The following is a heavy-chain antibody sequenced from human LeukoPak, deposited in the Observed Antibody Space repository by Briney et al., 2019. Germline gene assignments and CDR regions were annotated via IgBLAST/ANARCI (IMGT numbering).Heavy chain of an antibody. D-gene: IGHD4-17*01. Sequence: SQTLSLTCTVSGGSISSGGYYWSWIRQHPGKGLEWIGHIYYSGSTYYNPSLKSRVTISVDTSKNQFSLKLSSVTAADTAVYYCARDYGRAYYYYGMDVWGQGTTVTVSS. CDR1: GGSISSGGYY. J-gene: IGHJ6*02. CDR2: IYYSGST. V-gene: IGHV4-31*03. CDR3: ARDYGRAYYYYGMDV.